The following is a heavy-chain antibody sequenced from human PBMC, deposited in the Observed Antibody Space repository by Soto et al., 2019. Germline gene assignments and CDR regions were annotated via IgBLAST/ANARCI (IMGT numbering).Heavy chain of an antibody. Sequence: QVQLQESGPRLVKPSQTLSLTCTVSGGSISSGGHFWSWIRQLPGKGLEWIGYIYYTGSTFYNPSLKSRVAIFLDKSKTQFSLRLTSVTAADGAVYFCARDHSGDYDNYYGLDVWGQGTTVTVSS. D-gene: IGHD4-17*01. CDR2: IYYTGST. CDR3: ARDHSGDYDNYYGLDV. V-gene: IGHV4-31*03. J-gene: IGHJ6*02. CDR1: GGSISSGGHF.